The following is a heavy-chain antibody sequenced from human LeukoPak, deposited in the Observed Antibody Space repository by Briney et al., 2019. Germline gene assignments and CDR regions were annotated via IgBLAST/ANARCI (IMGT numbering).Heavy chain of an antibody. Sequence: ASVKVSCKASGYSFADYYMHWVRQAPGQGLEWMGWIKPNSGDTRSAQKFQGRVTMTRDTSISTAYMELSRLRSDDTAVYYCARETGSLGYCSGGSCYFAVDYYYYMDVWGKGTTVAISS. J-gene: IGHJ6*03. D-gene: IGHD2-15*01. V-gene: IGHV1-2*02. CDR3: ARETGSLGYCSGGSCYFAVDYYYYMDV. CDR2: IKPNSGDT. CDR1: GYSFADYY.